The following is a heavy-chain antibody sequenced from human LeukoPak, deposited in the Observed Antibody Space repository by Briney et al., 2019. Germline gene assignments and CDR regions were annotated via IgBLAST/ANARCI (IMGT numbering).Heavy chain of an antibody. J-gene: IGHJ6*01. CDR3: ARDDAFRGVAMDV. CDR1: GFTFSGYW. CDR2: LNTDGSST. D-gene: IGHD3-16*01. Sequence: GGSLRLSCAASGFTFSGYWMHWVRQIPGKGLVWVSRLNTDGSSTSYADSVKGRFTISRDNAMNTLYLQMNSLRAEDTAVYYCARDDAFRGVAMDVWGQGTTVTVSS. V-gene: IGHV3-74*01.